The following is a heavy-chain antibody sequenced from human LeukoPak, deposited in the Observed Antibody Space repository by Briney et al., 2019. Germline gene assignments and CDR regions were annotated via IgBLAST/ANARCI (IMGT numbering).Heavy chain of an antibody. V-gene: IGHV3-23*01. Sequence: GGSLRLPCAASGLTASHNVNNAMSWVRQAPGKGLEWVSAISGSGGSTYYADSVKGRFTISRDNSKNTLYLQMNSLRAEDTAVYYCAKDVRHSMGPEDYWGQGTLVTVSS. CDR2: ISGSGGST. CDR1: GLTASHNVNNA. J-gene: IGHJ4*02. D-gene: IGHD3-16*01. CDR3: AKDVRHSMGPEDY.